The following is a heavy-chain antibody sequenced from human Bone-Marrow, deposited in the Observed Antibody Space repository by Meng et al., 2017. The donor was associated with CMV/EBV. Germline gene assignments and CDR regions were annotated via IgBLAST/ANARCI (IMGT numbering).Heavy chain of an antibody. J-gene: IGHJ6*02. Sequence: ASVKVSCKASGYTFTGYYMHWVRQAPGQGLEWMGWINPNSGGTNYAQKFQGRVTMTRDTSISTAYMELSRLRSDDTAVYYCARNEGYCSSTSCRNYYYYGMDVWGQGTTVTVSS. CDR1: GYTFTGYY. D-gene: IGHD2-2*01. CDR3: ARNEGYCSSTSCRNYYYYGMDV. V-gene: IGHV1-2*02. CDR2: INPNSGGT.